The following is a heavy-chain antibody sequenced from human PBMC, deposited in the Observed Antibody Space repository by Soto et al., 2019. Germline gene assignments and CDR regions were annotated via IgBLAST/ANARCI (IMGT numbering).Heavy chain of an antibody. V-gene: IGHV1-69*01. D-gene: IGHD3-10*01. CDR3: ARDNRITMVRGVILDYYYGMDV. Sequence: QVKLVQSGAEVKKPGSSVKVSCKASGGTFSSYAISWVRQAPGQGLEWMGGIIPIFGTANYAQELQGRVTNTADESKSTAYMELSSLRSEDTAVYYCARDNRITMVRGVILDYYYGMDVWGQGTTVTVAS. CDR2: IIPIFGTA. J-gene: IGHJ6*02. CDR1: GGTFSSYA.